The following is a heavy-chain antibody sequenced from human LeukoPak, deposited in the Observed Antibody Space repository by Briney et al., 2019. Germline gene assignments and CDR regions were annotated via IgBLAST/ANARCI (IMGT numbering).Heavy chain of an antibody. CDR2: ISPDSGGT. J-gene: IGHJ5*02. CDR3: ARVVTPRYCSTTSCYWKGWFDP. V-gene: IGHV1-2*07. Sequence: ASVKVSCKASGYTFTGYYIHWLRQTPGHGLEWLGWISPDSGGTNSAHNFQGRVTMTRDTSISTAYMELSRLRSDNTAVYYCARVVTPRYCSTTSCYWKGWFDPWGQGTLVTVSS. CDR1: GYTFTGYY. D-gene: IGHD2-2*01.